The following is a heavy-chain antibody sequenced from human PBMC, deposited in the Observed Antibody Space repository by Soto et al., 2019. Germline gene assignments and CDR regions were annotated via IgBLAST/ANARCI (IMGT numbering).Heavy chain of an antibody. V-gene: IGHV4-31*03. CDR1: GGSISTVGHY. J-gene: IGHJ4*02. CDR2: IYHTGST. D-gene: IGHD1-1*01. Sequence: QVQLQESGPKLVKPSQTLSLTCSVSGGSISTVGHYWTWIRQPPGKGLEWIGSIYHTGSTYYSKSLRSRLTISVDTSKSQFSRRLSSVTAADTAVFYCARATGTLRSRNCDYWGQGSLVTVSS. CDR3: ARATGTLRSRNCDY.